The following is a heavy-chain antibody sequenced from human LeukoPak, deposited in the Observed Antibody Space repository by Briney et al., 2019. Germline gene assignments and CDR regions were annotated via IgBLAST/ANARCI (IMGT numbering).Heavy chain of an antibody. CDR3: ARSASGSSLARFDP. V-gene: IGHV4-59*01. J-gene: IGHJ5*02. D-gene: IGHD6-13*01. Sequence: PSETLSLTYTVSGGSISSYYWSWIRQPPGKGLEWIGYIYYSGSTNYNPSLKSRVTISVDTSKNQFSLKLSSVTAADTAVYYCARSASGSSLARFDPWGQGTLVTVSS. CDR2: IYYSGST. CDR1: GGSISSYY.